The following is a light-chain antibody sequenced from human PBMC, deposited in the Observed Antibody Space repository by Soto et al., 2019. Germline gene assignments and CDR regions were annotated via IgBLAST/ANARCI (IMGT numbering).Light chain of an antibody. CDR2: AAS. CDR3: QQGYCTPPF. J-gene: IGKJ2*01. CDR1: QSISSY. V-gene: IGKV1-39*01. Sequence: DIQMTQSPSSLSASVGDRVTITCRANQSISSYLNWYQQKPGNAPQLLNYAASSLQGVTPSRLSVSGPWTDFTPTISSLQPEYVATSYCQQGYCTPPFFGQGTKLEIK.